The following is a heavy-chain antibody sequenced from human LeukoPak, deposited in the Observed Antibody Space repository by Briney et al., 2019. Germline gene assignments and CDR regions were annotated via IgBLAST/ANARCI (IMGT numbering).Heavy chain of an antibody. V-gene: IGHV3-74*01. Sequence: GGSLRLSCVASGSSFRAYWMHWVRQAPGKGLVWVAHIHSDGSSTRYADSVKGRFTISRDNARNTLYLQMNSLRAEDTAVYYCVRCDYYDTTGFYYGMDVWGQGTTVTVSS. CDR3: VRCDYYDTTGFYYGMDV. J-gene: IGHJ6*02. CDR1: GSSFRAYW. CDR2: IHSDGSST. D-gene: IGHD3-22*01.